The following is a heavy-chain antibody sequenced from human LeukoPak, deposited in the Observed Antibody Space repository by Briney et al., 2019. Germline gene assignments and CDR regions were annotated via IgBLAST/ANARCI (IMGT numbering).Heavy chain of an antibody. J-gene: IGHJ4*02. CDR3: ATGVATITSLDY. Sequence: ASVKVSCKASGGTFSSYAISWVRQAPGQVLEWMGGIIPIFGTANYAQKFQGRVTITADKSTSTAYMELSSLRSEDTAVYYCATGVATITSLDYWGQGTLVTVSS. D-gene: IGHD5-12*01. CDR2: IIPIFGTA. V-gene: IGHV1-69*06. CDR1: GGTFSSYA.